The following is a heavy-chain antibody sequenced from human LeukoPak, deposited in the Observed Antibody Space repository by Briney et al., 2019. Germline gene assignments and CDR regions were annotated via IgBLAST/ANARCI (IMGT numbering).Heavy chain of an antibody. J-gene: IGHJ4*02. CDR3: ARDSNWHYFDY. CDR1: GFTFSNAW. D-gene: IGHD6-13*01. Sequence: GGSLRLSCAASGFTFSNAWMSWVRQAPGKGLEWISHISRSGGSTYYADSMKGRVTISRDNAKNSLYLQMNSLRDEDTAVYYCARDSNWHYFDYWGQGTLVTVSS. V-gene: IGHV3-48*02. CDR2: ISRSGGST.